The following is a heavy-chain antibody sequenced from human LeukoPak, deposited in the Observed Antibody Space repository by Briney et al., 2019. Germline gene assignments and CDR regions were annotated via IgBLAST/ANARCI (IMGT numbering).Heavy chain of an antibody. V-gene: IGHV1-2*02. CDR3: ARGQGVVEGGAYYYYGMDV. J-gene: IGHJ6*02. D-gene: IGHD2-15*01. CDR1: GYTFTGYY. Sequence: ASVKVSCKASGYTFTGYYMHWVRQAPGQGLEWMGWINPNSGGTNYAQKFQGRVTMTRDTSTSTVYMELSSLRSEDTAVYYCARGQGVVEGGAYYYYGMDVWGQGTTVTVSS. CDR2: INPNSGGT.